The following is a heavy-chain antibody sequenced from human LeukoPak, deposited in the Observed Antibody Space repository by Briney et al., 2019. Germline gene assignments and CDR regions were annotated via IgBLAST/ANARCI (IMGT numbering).Heavy chain of an antibody. D-gene: IGHD6-13*01. CDR3: AKRMALWSRGPGAAAALDAFDI. CDR2: ISGSGGST. CDR1: GFTFSSYA. V-gene: IGHV3-23*01. Sequence: GGSLRLSCAASGFTFSSYAMSWVRQAPGKGLEWVSAISGSGGSTYYADSVKGRFTISRDNSKNTLYLQMNSLRAEDTAVYYCAKRMALWSRGPGAAAALDAFDIWGQGTMVTVSS. J-gene: IGHJ3*02.